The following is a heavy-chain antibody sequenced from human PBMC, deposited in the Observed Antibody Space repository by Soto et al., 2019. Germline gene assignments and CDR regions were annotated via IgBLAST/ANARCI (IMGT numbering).Heavy chain of an antibody. J-gene: IGHJ6*02. V-gene: IGHV5-10-1*01. Sequence: GESLKISCKGSGYSFTSYWISWVRQMPGKGLEWMGRIDPSDSYTNYSPSFQGHVTISADKSISTAYLQWSSLKASDTAMYYCARHDIAAAGYYYYGMDVWGQGTTVTVSS. CDR3: ARHDIAAAGYYYYGMDV. CDR2: IDPSDSYT. D-gene: IGHD6-13*01. CDR1: GYSFTSYW.